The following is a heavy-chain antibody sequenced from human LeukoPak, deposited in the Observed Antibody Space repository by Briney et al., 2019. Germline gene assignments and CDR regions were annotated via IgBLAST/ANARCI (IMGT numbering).Heavy chain of an antibody. Sequence: SETLSLTCTVSGDSITNYYWSWIRQPAEKGLQWIGRIHTDGDTNYNPSLKSRVTMSVDTSKNQFSLKLNSVSAADTAVYYCARGGASSLPFDSWGRGTLVTVSS. CDR3: ARGGASSLPFDS. V-gene: IGHV4-4*07. CDR1: GDSITNYY. J-gene: IGHJ4*02. D-gene: IGHD6-13*01. CDR2: IHTDGDT.